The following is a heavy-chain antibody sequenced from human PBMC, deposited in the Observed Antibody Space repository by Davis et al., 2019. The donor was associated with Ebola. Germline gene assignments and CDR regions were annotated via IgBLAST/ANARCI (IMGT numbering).Heavy chain of an antibody. J-gene: IGHJ5*02. CDR1: GWPFSGYY. CDR3: ARWLAATHWFDP. V-gene: IGHV4-34*01. CDR2: INHSGST. Sequence: SDTLSLTFAVYGWPFSGYYWSWIRQPPGKELEWIGEINHSGSTNYKPSLKSRVTISGDTSKNQFSLKLSSVTAADTAVYYCARWLAATHWFDPWGQGIQVTVSS. D-gene: IGHD2-15*01.